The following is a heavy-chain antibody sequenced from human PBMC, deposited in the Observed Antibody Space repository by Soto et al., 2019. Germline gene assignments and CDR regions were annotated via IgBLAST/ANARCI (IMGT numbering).Heavy chain of an antibody. V-gene: IGHV4-31*03. D-gene: IGHD2-15*01. Sequence: QVQLQESGPGLVKPSQTLSLTCTVSGDSISSNGYYWSWIRQHPGKGLEWIGYIYYSGSTYYNPSLKSRVTISLDTSKKQFSLKLSSVTAADTAVYSCASDHRWSNQYYVMDVWGQGTTVTVSS. J-gene: IGHJ6*02. CDR1: GDSISSNGYY. CDR2: IYYSGST. CDR3: ASDHRWSNQYYVMDV.